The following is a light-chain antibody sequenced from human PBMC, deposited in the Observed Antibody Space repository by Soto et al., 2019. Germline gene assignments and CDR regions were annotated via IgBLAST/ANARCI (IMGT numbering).Light chain of an antibody. J-gene: IGKJ1*01. CDR1: QNVRSY. Sequence: DIHMTQSPSSLSASVGDTVTITCRASQNVRSYLNWYQQKSGKAPKLLIYESTTLESGVPSTFSGDGFGTDFTLTISSLHPDDFATYYCQQSFFAPPTFGRGTKVEV. V-gene: IGKV1-39*01. CDR2: EST. CDR3: QQSFFAPPT.